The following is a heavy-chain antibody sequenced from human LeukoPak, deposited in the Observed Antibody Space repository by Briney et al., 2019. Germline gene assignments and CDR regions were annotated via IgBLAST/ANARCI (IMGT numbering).Heavy chain of an antibody. CDR1: GFTFSDYT. CDR3: ARGLHDRSWYGAH. D-gene: IGHD6-13*01. V-gene: IGHV3-30*04. Sequence: GRSLRLSCAASGFTFSDYTMQWVRQAPGKGLEWVAPLPPDGSYQYYADSLKGRFTISRDNFKNALYLQMNSLRLEGTAVYYCARGLHDRSWYGAHWGQGTLLSVSS. CDR2: LPPDGSYQ. J-gene: IGHJ4*02.